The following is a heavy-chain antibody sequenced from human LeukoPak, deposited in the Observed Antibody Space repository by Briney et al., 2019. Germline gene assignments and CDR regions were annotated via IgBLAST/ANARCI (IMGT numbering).Heavy chain of an antibody. D-gene: IGHD6-6*01. CDR3: ASCLSRIAAPMGAFDI. Sequence: SETLSLTCAVYGGSFSGYYWSWIRQPPGKGQEWIGEINHSGSTNYNPSLKSRVTISVDTSKNQFSLKLSSVTAADTAVYYCASCLSRIAAPMGAFDIWGQGTMVTVSS. J-gene: IGHJ3*02. CDR2: INHSGST. CDR1: GGSFSGYY. V-gene: IGHV4-34*01.